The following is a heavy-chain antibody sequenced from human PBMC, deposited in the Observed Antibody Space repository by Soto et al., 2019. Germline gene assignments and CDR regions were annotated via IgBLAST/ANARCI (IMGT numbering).Heavy chain of an antibody. V-gene: IGHV4-59*01. CDR3: ARDDIVVVPAAIGAYYYYGMDV. Sequence: SETLSLTCTVSGGSISSYYWSWIRQPPGKGLEWSGYIYYSGSTNYNPSLKSRVTISVDTSKNQFSLKLSSVTAADTAVYYCARDDIVVVPAAIGAYYYYGMDVWGQGTTVTVYS. CDR2: IYYSGST. CDR1: GGSISSYY. D-gene: IGHD2-2*01. J-gene: IGHJ6*02.